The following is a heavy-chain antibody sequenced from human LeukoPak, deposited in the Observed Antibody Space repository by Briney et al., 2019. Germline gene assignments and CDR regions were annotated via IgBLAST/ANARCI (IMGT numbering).Heavy chain of an antibody. V-gene: IGHV1-24*01. D-gene: IGHD3-22*01. CDR1: GYTLTELS. Sequence: ASVKVSCKVSGYTLTELSMHWVRQAPGKGLEWLGGFDPEDGQTIYAQKFQGRVTMTEDTSTDTAYMEQSSLRSEDTAVYYCATDPTYYYDTIGYYPLNYWGQGTLVTVSS. CDR2: FDPEDGQT. CDR3: ATDPTYYYDTIGYYPLNY. J-gene: IGHJ4*02.